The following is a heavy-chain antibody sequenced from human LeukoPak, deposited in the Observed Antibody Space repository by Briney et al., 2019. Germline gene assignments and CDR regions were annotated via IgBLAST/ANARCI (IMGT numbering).Heavy chain of an antibody. D-gene: IGHD3-10*01. CDR2: IKSKTDGGTS. V-gene: IGHV3-15*01. CDR1: GFTFSNAR. CDR3: TAAEYGSGSYYNYY. Sequence: GGSLRLSCAASGFTFSNARMGWVRQAPGKGLEWVGRIKSKTDGGTSDYAAPVEGRFTISRDDSKNAVYLQMNSLKTEDTAVYYCTAAEYGSGSYYNYYWGQGTLVTVSS. J-gene: IGHJ4*02.